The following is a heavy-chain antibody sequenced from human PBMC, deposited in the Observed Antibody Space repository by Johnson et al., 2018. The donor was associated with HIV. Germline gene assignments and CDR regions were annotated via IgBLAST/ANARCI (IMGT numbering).Heavy chain of an antibody. CDR1: GFTFDYYG. D-gene: IGHD2-2*01. CDR2: INWNGGST. V-gene: IGHV3-20*04. Sequence: VQLVESGGGVVQPGRSLRLSCAASGFTFDYYGMSWVRQAPGKGLEWVSGINWNGGSTGYADSVNGRFTISRDNSKNTLYLQMNSLRVEDTAVYYCARGLQSMTVVVTRGAFDIWGQGTMVTVSS. J-gene: IGHJ3*02. CDR3: ARGLQSMTVVVTRGAFDI.